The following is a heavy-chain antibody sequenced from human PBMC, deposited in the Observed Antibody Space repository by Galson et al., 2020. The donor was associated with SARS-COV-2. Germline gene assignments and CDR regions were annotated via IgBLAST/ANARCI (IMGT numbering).Heavy chain of an antibody. D-gene: IGHD1-26*01. Sequence: ASVKVSCKASGYTFTGYYMHWVRQAPGQGLEWMGWINPNSGGTNYAQKFQGRVTMTRDTSISTAYMELSRLRSDDTAVYYCARVGSYSNYYYYGMDVWGQGTTVTVSS. J-gene: IGHJ6*02. CDR1: GYTFTGYY. CDR3: ARVGSYSNYYYYGMDV. V-gene: IGHV1-2*02. CDR2: INPNSGGT.